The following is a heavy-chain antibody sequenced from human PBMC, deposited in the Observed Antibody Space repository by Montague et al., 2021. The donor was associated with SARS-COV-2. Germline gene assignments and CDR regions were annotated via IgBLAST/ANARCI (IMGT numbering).Heavy chain of an antibody. J-gene: IGHJ4*02. CDR1: GGSIRGYY. CDR2: INYTGDT. D-gene: IGHD3-3*01. CDR3: ARFWSGYVDK. Sequence: SETLSLTCSFSGGSIRGYYWSWIRLPPGKPLEWLGYINYTGDTTHNPSLKSRVTFSVDTPRSQFSLRLTSVTAADTAVYFCARFWSGYVDKWGQGTLVTVSS. V-gene: IGHV4-59*01.